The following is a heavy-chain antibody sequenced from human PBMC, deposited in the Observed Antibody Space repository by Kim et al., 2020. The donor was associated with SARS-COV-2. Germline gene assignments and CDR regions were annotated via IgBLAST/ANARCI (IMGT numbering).Heavy chain of an antibody. CDR2: INGNGADT. CDR3: AKDPRGYGGSPFDY. Sequence: GGSLRLSCAASGFAFSGHAIIWVRQAPGKGLEWVSAINGNGADTYYADSVKGRFTISRDNSKNTAYLQLNGLRADDTAVYYCAKDPRGYGGSPFDYWGQGIQVTVA. V-gene: IGHV3-23*01. CDR1: GFAFSGHA. D-gene: IGHD5-12*01. J-gene: IGHJ4*02.